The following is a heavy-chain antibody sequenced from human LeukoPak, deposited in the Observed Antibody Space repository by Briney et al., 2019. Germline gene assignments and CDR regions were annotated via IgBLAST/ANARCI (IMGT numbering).Heavy chain of an antibody. CDR1: GGSFSGYY. CDR2: INYSGST. CDR3: ARGRITMVRGVTRGNWFDP. D-gene: IGHD3-10*01. Sequence: PSETLSLTCAVYGGSFSGYYWSWIRQPPGKGLEWIGEINYSGSTNYNPSLKSRVTISVDTSKNQFSLKLSSVTAADTAVYYCARGRITMVRGVTRGNWFDPWGQGTLVTVSS. J-gene: IGHJ5*02. V-gene: IGHV4-34*01.